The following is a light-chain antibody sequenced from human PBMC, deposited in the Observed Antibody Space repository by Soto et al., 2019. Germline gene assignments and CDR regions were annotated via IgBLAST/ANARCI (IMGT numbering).Light chain of an antibody. J-gene: IGLJ1*01. Sequence: QSVLTQPASVSGSPGQSITISCTGTSSDVGGYNYVSWYQQHPGIAPKLMICEVTNRPSGVSSRFSGSKSGNTASLTISGLQAEDEADYYCSSYTSSSTRVFGTGTKVTVL. V-gene: IGLV2-14*01. CDR1: SSDVGGYNY. CDR2: EVT. CDR3: SSYTSSSTRV.